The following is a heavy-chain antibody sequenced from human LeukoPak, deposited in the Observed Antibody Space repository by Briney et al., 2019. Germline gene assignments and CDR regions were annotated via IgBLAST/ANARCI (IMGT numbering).Heavy chain of an antibody. D-gene: IGHD3-10*01. Sequence: GGSLRLSCAASEFTFSSYAMSWVRQAPGKGLEWVSAISGSGGSTYYADSVKGRFTISRDNSKNTLYLQMNSLRAEDTAVYYCAKVSVLLWFGELSPWGQGTLVTVSS. V-gene: IGHV3-23*01. CDR1: EFTFSSYA. CDR3: AKVSVLLWFGELSP. CDR2: ISGSGGST. J-gene: IGHJ5*02.